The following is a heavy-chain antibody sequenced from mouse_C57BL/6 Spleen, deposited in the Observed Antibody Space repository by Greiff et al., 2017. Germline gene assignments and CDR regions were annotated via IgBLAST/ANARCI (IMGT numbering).Heavy chain of an antibody. V-gene: IGHV10-1*01. CDR1: GFSFNTYA. CDR2: IRSKSNNYAT. CDR3: VRHSSDYYAMDY. Sequence: EVMLVESGGGLVQPKGSLKLSCAASGFSFNTYAMNWVRQAPGKGLEWVARIRSKSNNYATYYADSVKDRFTISRDDSESMLYLQMNNLKTEDTAMYYCVRHSSDYYAMDYWGQGTSVTVSS. J-gene: IGHJ4*01.